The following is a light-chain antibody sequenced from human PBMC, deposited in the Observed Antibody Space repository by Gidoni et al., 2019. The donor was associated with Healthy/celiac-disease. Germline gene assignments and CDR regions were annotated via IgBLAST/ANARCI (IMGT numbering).Light chain of an antibody. Sequence: EIVLTQSPVTLSLSPGERATLSCRASQSVSSSYLAWYQQKPGQAPRLLIYGASSRATGIPDRFSGSGSGKDFTLTIRRLEPEDFAVYYCQQYGSSPRYTFGQGTKLEIK. CDR1: QSVSSSY. CDR2: GAS. CDR3: QQYGSSPRYT. V-gene: IGKV3-20*01. J-gene: IGKJ2*01.